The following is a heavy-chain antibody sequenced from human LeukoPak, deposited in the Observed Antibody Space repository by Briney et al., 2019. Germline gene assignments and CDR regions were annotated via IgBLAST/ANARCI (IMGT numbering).Heavy chain of an antibody. CDR3: ARATYYYDSSGYYYVNDAFDI. V-gene: IGHV4-59*01. D-gene: IGHD3-22*01. Sequence: SETLSLTCTVSGGSISSYYWSWIRQPPGKGLEWIGYIYYSGSTNYNPSLKSRVTISVDTSKNQFSLKLSSVTAADTAVYYCARATYYYDSSGYYYVNDAFDIWGQGTMVTVSS. CDR2: IYYSGST. CDR1: GGSISSYY. J-gene: IGHJ3*02.